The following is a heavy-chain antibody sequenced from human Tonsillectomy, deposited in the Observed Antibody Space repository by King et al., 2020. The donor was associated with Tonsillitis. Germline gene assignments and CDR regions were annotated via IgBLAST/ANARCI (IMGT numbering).Heavy chain of an antibody. D-gene: IGHD2-15*01. J-gene: IGHJ3*02. CDR3: ARPTRPVCRGGSCDPGGSDAFVI. V-gene: IGHV3-21*06. Sequence: VQLVESGGGLVKPGGSLRLSCAASGFTFSSYSMNWVRQAPGKGLEWVSCISSSSSYIYYADSVKGRFTISRDNAKNSLYLQMNSLRGEDTAVYYCARPTRPVCRGGSCDPGGSDAFVIGGRGTMVTVPS. CDR2: ISSSSSYI. CDR1: GFTFSSYS.